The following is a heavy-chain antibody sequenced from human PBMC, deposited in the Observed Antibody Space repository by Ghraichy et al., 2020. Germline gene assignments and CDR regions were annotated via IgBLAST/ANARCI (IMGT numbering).Heavy chain of an antibody. CDR2: IYYSGST. CDR1: GGSISSSSYY. J-gene: IGHJ4*02. D-gene: IGHD3-22*01. CDR3: ARAVSGGYDLAYYYDSSGITFDY. Sequence: SETLSLTCTVSGGSISSSSYYWGWIRQPPGKGLEWIGSIYYSGSTYYNPSLKSRVTISVDTSKNQFSLKLSSVTAADTAVYYCARAVSGGYDLAYYYDSSGITFDYWGQGTLVTVSS. V-gene: IGHV4-39*01.